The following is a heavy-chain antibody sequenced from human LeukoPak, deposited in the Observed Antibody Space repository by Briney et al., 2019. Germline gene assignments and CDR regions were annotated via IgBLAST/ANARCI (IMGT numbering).Heavy chain of an antibody. CDR3: ATILRYYYDSSGWIDY. D-gene: IGHD3-22*01. J-gene: IGHJ4*02. CDR1: GYTFTGYY. Sequence: ASVKVSCKASGYTFTGYYMHWVRQAPGQGLEWMGWINPNSGGTNYAQKFQGRVTMTRDTSISTAYMELSRLRSDDTAVYYCATILRYYYDSSGWIDYWGQGTLVTVSS. V-gene: IGHV1-2*02. CDR2: INPNSGGT.